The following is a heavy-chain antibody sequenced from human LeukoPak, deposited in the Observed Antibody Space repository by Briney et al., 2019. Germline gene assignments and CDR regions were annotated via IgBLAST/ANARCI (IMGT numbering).Heavy chain of an antibody. V-gene: IGHV5-51*01. D-gene: IGHD2-2*01. CDR1: GYSFTSYW. CDR2: IYPGDSDT. J-gene: IGHJ6*03. CDR3: ATSLVVPAAPYYYYYMDV. Sequence: GESLKISCKGSGYSFTSYWIGWVRQMPGKGLEWMGNIYPGDSDTRHSPSFQGQVTISADKSISTAYLQWSSLKASDTAMYYCATSLVVPAAPYYYYYMDVWGKGTTVTVSS.